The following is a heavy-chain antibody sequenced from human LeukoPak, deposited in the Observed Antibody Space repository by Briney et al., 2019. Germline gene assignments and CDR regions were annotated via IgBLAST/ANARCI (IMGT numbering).Heavy chain of an antibody. CDR1: GYTFTSYD. CDR3: ARVNCSGGSCYAGAFDI. V-gene: IGHV1-8*01. D-gene: IGHD2-15*01. CDR2: MNPNSGNT. Sequence: VASVKVSCKASGYTFTSYDINWVRQATGQGLEWMGWMNPNSGNTGYAQKFQGGVTMTRNTSISTAYMELSSLRSEDTAVYYSARVNCSGGSCYAGAFDIWGQGTMVTVSS. J-gene: IGHJ3*02.